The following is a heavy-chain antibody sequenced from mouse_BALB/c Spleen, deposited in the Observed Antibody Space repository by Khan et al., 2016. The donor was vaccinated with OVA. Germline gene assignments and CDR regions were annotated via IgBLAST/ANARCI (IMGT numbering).Heavy chain of an antibody. J-gene: IGHJ3*01. Sequence: QVQLKQSGAELARPGASVKLSCKASGYTFTDYYINWVKPRTGQGLEWIGEISPGSGDTYYNERFKGKATLTADKSSSTAYMQLSSLTSEASAVDFCARRNYFGYTCAYWGQGTLVTVSA. CDR3: ARRNYFGYTCAY. V-gene: IGHV1-77*01. CDR1: GYTFTDYY. CDR2: ISPGSGDT. D-gene: IGHD1-2*01.